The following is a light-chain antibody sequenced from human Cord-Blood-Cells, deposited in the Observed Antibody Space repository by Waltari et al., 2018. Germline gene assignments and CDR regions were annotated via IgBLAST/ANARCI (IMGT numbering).Light chain of an antibody. CDR1: QSVLYSSNNKNY. CDR2: WAS. V-gene: IGKV4-1*01. Sequence: DIVMTQYPDSLAVSLGERATINCKSSQSVLYSSNNKNYLAWYKQKPGQPPKLLIYWASTRESGVPDRFSGSGSGTDFTLTISSLQAEDVAVYYCQQYYSTPRTFGQGTKVEIK. CDR3: QQYYSTPRT. J-gene: IGKJ1*01.